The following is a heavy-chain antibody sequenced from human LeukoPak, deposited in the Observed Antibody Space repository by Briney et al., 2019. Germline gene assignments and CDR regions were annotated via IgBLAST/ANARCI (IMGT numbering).Heavy chain of an antibody. V-gene: IGHV3-33*06. CDR1: GFTFSSYG. D-gene: IGHD4-17*01. CDR3: AKSPDYGDYGLDY. CDR2: IWYDGSNK. Sequence: PGRSLRLSCAASGFTFSSYGMHWVRQAPGKGLEWVAVIWYDGSNKYYADSVKGRFTISRDNSKNTLYLQMNSLRAEDTAVYYCAKSPDYGDYGLDYWGQGPLATVSS. J-gene: IGHJ4*02.